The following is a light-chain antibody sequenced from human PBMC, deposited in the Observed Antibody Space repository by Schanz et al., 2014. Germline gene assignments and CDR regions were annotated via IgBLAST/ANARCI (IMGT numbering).Light chain of an antibody. Sequence: QSALTQPASVSGSPGQSITISCTGTSSDVGGYDFVSWYQQHPGTAPKLMIYDVSHRPSEISNRFSGSKSANTASLTISGLQAEDEADYYCSSFTSSSTWVFGGGTKVTVL. CDR3: SSFTSSSTWV. V-gene: IGLV2-14*01. J-gene: IGLJ3*02. CDR2: DVS. CDR1: SSDVGGYDF.